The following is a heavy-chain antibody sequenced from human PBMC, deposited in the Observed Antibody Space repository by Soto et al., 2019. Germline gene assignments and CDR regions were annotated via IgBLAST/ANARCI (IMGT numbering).Heavy chain of an antibody. V-gene: IGHV3-48*01. Sequence: PGGSLRLSCAASGFTFSTYSMNWVRQTPGKGLEWVSYISSSSSTIYYADSVKGRFTISRDNAKNSLYLQMNSLRAEDTAVYYCARGFTLDYWGQGTLVTVSS. CDR3: ARGFTLDY. CDR2: ISSSSSTI. J-gene: IGHJ4*02. CDR1: GFTFSTYS.